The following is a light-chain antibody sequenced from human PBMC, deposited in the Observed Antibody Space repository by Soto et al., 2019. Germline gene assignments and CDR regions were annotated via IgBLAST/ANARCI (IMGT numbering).Light chain of an antibody. CDR2: AVS. J-gene: IGLJ1*01. V-gene: IGLV2-14*01. Sequence: QSALTQPASVSGSPGQSVTISCTGTRSDVGGYNYVSWYQQHPGKAPELMIYAVSNRPSGVSNRFSGSKSGNTASLTISGLQAEDEADYYCSSYTTSSTLLYVFGTGTKLTVL. CDR1: RSDVGGYNY. CDR3: SSYTTSSTLLYV.